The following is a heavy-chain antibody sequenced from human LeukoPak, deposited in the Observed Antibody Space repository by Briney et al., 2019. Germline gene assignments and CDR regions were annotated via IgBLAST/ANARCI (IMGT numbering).Heavy chain of an antibody. CDR3: ARERFHGSGAPKYDC. D-gene: IGHD3-10*01. Sequence: PGGSLRLSCAASGFTFSSYWMSWVRQAPGKGLEWVANIKQDGSKKYYVDSVKGRFTISRDNAKNSLFLQMNSLRADDTAVYYCARERFHGSGAPKYDCWGQGTLVTVSS. CDR2: IKQDGSKK. CDR1: GFTFSSYW. J-gene: IGHJ4*02. V-gene: IGHV3-7*01.